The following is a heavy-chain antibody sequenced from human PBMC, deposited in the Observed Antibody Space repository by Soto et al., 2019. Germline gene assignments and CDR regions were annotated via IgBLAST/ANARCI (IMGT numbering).Heavy chain of an antibody. CDR3: AKDMDAFWSGYYLRGYFDL. J-gene: IGHJ2*01. V-gene: IGHV3-23*01. CDR2: ISGSGGDT. Sequence: EVQLLESGGGLVQPGGSLRLSCVVSGFTFSNYGMNWVRQAPGKGLEWVSGISGSGGDTYYVDSMRGRFTISRDNSKNTLYLQMDSLRAEDTAVYYCAKDMDAFWSGYYLRGYFDLWGRGTLVTVS. CDR1: GFTFSNYG. D-gene: IGHD3-3*01.